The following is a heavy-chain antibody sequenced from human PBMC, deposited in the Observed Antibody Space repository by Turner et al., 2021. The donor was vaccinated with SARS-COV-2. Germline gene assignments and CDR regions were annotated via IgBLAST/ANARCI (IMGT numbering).Heavy chain of an antibody. V-gene: IGHV3-30-3*01. CDR3: ARVDSPTKGFYFDY. Sequence: QVQLSGSGLGVVQAGRSLRPSGNASGFTFTTYAMHWVRQAPGKGLEWVAIISNHGTSQFYADSVKGRFSISRDNSKNTVFLQMNSLRAEDTAVYYCARVDSPTKGFYFDYWGQGTLVIVSS. CDR1: GFTFTTYA. D-gene: IGHD3-3*01. J-gene: IGHJ4*02. CDR2: ISNHGTSQ.